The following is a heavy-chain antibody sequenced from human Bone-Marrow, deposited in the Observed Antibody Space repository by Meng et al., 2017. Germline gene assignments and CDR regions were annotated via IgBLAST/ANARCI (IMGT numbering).Heavy chain of an antibody. CDR1: GGSISSGGYY. D-gene: IGHD1-26*01. CDR2: IYYSGST. Sequence: QVPVQESGPGLVKPSQTLSLTCTVSGGSISSGGYYWNWIRQHPGKGLEWIGYIYYSGSTYYNPSLKSRITISVDTSKNHFSLKLSSVTAADTAVYYCASLYGVVGASWFDPWGQGTLVTVSS. V-gene: IGHV4-31*03. CDR3: ASLYGVVGASWFDP. J-gene: IGHJ5*02.